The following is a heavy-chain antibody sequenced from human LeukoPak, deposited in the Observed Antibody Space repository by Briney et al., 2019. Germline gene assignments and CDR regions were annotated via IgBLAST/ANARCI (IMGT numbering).Heavy chain of an antibody. D-gene: IGHD1-1*01. CDR2: IYYSGST. V-gene: IGHV4-59*01. Sequence: SETLSLTCAVYGGSFSGYYWSWIRQPPGKGLEWIGYIYYSGSTNYNPPLKSRVTISVDTSKNQFSLKLSSVTAADTAVYYCARDQIGTTPYFDYWGQGTLVTVSS. CDR1: GGSFSGYY. CDR3: ARDQIGTTPYFDY. J-gene: IGHJ4*02.